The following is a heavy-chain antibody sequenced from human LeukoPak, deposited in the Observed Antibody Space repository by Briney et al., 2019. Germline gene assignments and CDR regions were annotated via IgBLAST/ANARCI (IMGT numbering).Heavy chain of an antibody. D-gene: IGHD6-19*01. Sequence: SQTLSLTCAISGDSVSINSAAWNWTRQSPSRGLEWLGRTYQRSKWYNDYAVSVKSRITINPDISKDKFSLQLNSVTPEDTAVYYCARSPSPYSSGWYFDYWGQGTLVTVSS. V-gene: IGHV6-1*01. J-gene: IGHJ4*02. CDR2: TYQRSKWYN. CDR3: ARSPSPYSSGWYFDY. CDR1: GDSVSINSAA.